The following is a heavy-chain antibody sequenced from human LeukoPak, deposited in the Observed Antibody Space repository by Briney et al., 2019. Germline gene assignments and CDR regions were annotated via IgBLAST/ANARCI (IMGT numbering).Heavy chain of an antibody. CDR1: GDSIGSYY. CDR2: IYYSGST. CDR3: ARRGNDGFFDY. Sequence: PSETLSLTCTVSGDSIGSYYWSWIRQPPGKGLEWIGYIYYSGSTNYNPSLKSRVTISVDTSKNQFSLKLSSVTAADTAVYYCARRGNDGFFDYWGQGTLVTVSS. V-gene: IGHV4-59*01. J-gene: IGHJ4*02. D-gene: IGHD3-10*01.